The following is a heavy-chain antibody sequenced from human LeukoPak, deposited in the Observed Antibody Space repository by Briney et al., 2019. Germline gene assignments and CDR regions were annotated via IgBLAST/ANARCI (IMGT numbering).Heavy chain of an antibody. Sequence: GGSLRLSCAGSGFSLNDYFMSWIRQAPGKGLEWVADIGLSDAIESYGDSVKGRFTISRDIAKNSLYLQLNTLRAEDTAVYYCAREIVAGNFDSWGQGTLVTVSS. CDR3: AREIVAGNFDS. CDR2: IGLSDAIE. CDR1: GFSLNDYF. D-gene: IGHD6-19*01. J-gene: IGHJ4*02. V-gene: IGHV3-11*01.